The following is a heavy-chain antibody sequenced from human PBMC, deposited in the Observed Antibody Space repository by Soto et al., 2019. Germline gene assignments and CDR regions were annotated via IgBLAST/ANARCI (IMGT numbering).Heavy chain of an antibody. CDR1: GGSISSYY. CDR2: IYYSGST. CDR3: ARVITIFGVVMIPNWFDP. D-gene: IGHD3-3*01. Sequence: TLSLTCTVSGGSISSYYWSWIRQPPGKGLEWIGYIYYSGSTNYNPSLKSRVTISVDTSKNQFSLKLSSVTAADTAVYYCARVITIFGVVMIPNWFDPWGQGXLVTVYS. J-gene: IGHJ5*02. V-gene: IGHV4-59*01.